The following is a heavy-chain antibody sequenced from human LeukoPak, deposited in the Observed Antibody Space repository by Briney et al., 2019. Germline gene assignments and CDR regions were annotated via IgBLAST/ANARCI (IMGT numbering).Heavy chain of an antibody. Sequence: SQTLSLTCTVSGGSISSGGYYWNWIRQHPGKGLEWIGYIYYSGSTYYNPSLKSRVTISVDTSKNQFSLKLSSVTAADTAVYYCARDLGDCSSTSCYTPHSGMDVWGQGTTVTVSS. V-gene: IGHV4-31*03. CDR2: IYYSGST. D-gene: IGHD2-2*02. CDR1: GGSISSGGYY. CDR3: ARDLGDCSSTSCYTPHSGMDV. J-gene: IGHJ6*02.